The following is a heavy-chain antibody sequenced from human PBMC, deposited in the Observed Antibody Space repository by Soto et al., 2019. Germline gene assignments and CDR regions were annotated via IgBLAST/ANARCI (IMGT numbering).Heavy chain of an antibody. Sequence: PGGSLRLACAASGFTFGSFTMNWVRQAPGKGLEWVSTISSNSAYIYYTDALRGRFTISRDNAKNSLHIQMNSLRAEDTAVYYCTRDASRDSSARGWFEPWGPGTLVTVSS. J-gene: IGHJ5*02. D-gene: IGHD6-13*01. CDR2: ISSNSAYI. CDR3: TRDASRDSSARGWFEP. V-gene: IGHV3-21*01. CDR1: GFTFGSFT.